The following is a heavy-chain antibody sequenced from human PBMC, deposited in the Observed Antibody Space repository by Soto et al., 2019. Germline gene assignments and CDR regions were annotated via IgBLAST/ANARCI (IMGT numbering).Heavy chain of an antibody. D-gene: IGHD3-3*01. CDR2: INVVSGNT. V-gene: IGHV1-3*01. Sequence: ASLKFSCKSSGFTFTSYAIHWLRQAPGQRPHWMGWINVVSGNTKYSQDFHGRVTFTRDTFATTSCLDLISLRSEDTAVYYCARVPPGGNSGGDYYTQHYASGGQGTPVTVSS. CDR1: GFTFTSYA. CDR3: ARVPPGGNSGGDYYTQHYAS. J-gene: IGHJ4*02.